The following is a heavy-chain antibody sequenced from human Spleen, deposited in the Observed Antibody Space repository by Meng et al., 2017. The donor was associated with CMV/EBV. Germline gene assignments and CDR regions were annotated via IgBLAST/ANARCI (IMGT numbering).Heavy chain of an antibody. CDR2: ISDDETNK. Sequence: LSLTCAASGFTFSRYVMHWVRQAPGKGLEWVAVISDDETNKYYGDSVKGRFTISRDNPKNTLYLQMNSLRAEDTAVYYCARDPDGGVMDDAFDIWGQGTMVTVSS. CDR3: ARDPDGGVMDDAFDI. CDR1: GFTFSRYV. J-gene: IGHJ3*02. V-gene: IGHV3-30-3*01. D-gene: IGHD3-16*01.